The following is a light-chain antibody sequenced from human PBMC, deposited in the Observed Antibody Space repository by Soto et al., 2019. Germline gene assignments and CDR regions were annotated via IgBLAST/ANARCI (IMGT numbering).Light chain of an antibody. CDR1: QSISTN. V-gene: IGKV3-15*01. J-gene: IGKJ2*01. CDR3: HQYNNWPPYT. CDR2: GAS. Sequence: MTQSPSTLSVFPGERATLSCRASQSISTNLAWYQQKPGRAPRLLIYGASARATGIPARFSGSGSGTEFTLTISSLQSEDFAVYYCHQYNNWPPYTFGQGTKLEIK.